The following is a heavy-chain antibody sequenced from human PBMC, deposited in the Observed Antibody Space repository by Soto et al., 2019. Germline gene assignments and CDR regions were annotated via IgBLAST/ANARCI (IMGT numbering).Heavy chain of an antibody. V-gene: IGHV3-30-3*01. J-gene: IGHJ6*02. CDR1: GFTFSSYA. Sequence: PGGSLRLSCAASGFTFSSYAMHWVRQAPGKGLEWVAVISYDGSNKYYADSMKGRFTISRDNSKNTLYLQMNSLRAEDTAVYYCARVGGDNCSGGSGYSDYYGMDGWGQGTTVTVSS. CDR3: ARVGGDNCSGGSGYSDYYGMDG. CDR2: ISYDGSNK. D-gene: IGHD2-15*01.